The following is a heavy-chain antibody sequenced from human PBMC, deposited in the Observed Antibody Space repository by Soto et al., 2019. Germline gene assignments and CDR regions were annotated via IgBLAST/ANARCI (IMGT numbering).Heavy chain of an antibody. Sequence: QVQLQESGPGLVKPSETLSLTCTVSGGSISSYYWSWIRQPPGKGLEWIGSIFYSGSTSYNPSLKRRVTISIGTSEYQFSLKLNSVTAADTAVYYCASMIGDPVLSFDSWGQGTLVAVSS. CDR3: ASMIGDPVLSFDS. D-gene: IGHD3-10*02. V-gene: IGHV4-59*01. CDR2: IFYSGST. CDR1: GGSISSYY. J-gene: IGHJ5*01.